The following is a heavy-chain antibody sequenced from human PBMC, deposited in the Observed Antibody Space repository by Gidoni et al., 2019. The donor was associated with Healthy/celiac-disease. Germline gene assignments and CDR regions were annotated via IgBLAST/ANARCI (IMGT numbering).Heavy chain of an antibody. CDR2: IIPIFGTA. CDR1: GGTVSSYA. Sequence: QVQLVQSGAVVKKPRSSVEVSCKASGGTVSSYAISWVRQAPGQGLEWMGGIIPIFGTANYAQKFQGRITITADESTSTAYMELSSRRPEDTAVYYCARRIQLGKSNWFDPWGQGTLVTVSS. CDR3: ARRIQLGKSNWFDP. V-gene: IGHV1-69*01. J-gene: IGHJ5*02. D-gene: IGHD5-18*01.